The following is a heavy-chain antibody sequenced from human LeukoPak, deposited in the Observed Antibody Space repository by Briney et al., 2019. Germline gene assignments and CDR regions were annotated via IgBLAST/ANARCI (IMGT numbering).Heavy chain of an antibody. CDR1: GFTFSSYE. Sequence: KPGGSLRLSCAASGFTFSSYEMNWVRQAPGKGLEWVSYISSSGSTIYYADSVKGRFTISRDNAKNSLYLQMNSLRAEDTAVYYCARDGGSYYPYYYYYYMDVWGKGTTVTVSS. CDR2: ISSSGSTI. J-gene: IGHJ6*03. V-gene: IGHV3-48*03. D-gene: IGHD1-26*01. CDR3: ARDGGSYYPYYYYYYMDV.